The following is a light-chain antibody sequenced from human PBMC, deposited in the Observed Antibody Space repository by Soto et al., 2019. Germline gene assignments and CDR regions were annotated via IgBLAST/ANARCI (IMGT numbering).Light chain of an antibody. V-gene: IGKV3-11*01. Sequence: DIMLTHSPTTPRLSLGERATPSCRASQSVSSYWAWYQQEPGQSPRCLIYHASYRATGIPASFSGSGSGTDFTLTTGSLEAEDFSVYYCQHRSNWPSITFGQGTRLEIK. CDR2: HAS. J-gene: IGKJ5*01. CDR1: QSVSSY. CDR3: QHRSNWPSIT.